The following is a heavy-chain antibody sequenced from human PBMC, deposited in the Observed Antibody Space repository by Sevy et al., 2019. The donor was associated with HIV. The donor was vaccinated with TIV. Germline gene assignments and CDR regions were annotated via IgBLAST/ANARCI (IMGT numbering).Heavy chain of an antibody. J-gene: IGHJ6*02. CDR2: ISSSSSYI. CDR3: ARERDYGAGSYSYYGMDV. D-gene: IGHD3-10*01. Sequence: GGSLRLSCAASGFTFSSYSMNWVRQAPGKGLEWVSSISSSSSYIYYADSVKGRFTISRDNAKNSLYLQMNSLRAEDTAVYYCARERDYGAGSYSYYGMDVWGQGTTVTVSS. CDR1: GFTFSSYS. V-gene: IGHV3-21*01.